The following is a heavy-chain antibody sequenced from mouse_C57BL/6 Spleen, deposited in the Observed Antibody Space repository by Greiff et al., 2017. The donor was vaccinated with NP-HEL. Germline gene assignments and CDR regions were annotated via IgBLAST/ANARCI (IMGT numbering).Heavy chain of an antibody. CDR1: GYSITSGYD. J-gene: IGHJ1*03. Sequence: EVKLQESGPGMVKPSQSLSLTCTVTGYSITSGYDWHWIRHFPGNKLEWMGYISYSGSTNYNPSLKSRISITHDTSKNHFFLKLNSVTTEDTATYYCASTTVVAGNWYFDVWGTGTTVTVSS. V-gene: IGHV3-1*01. CDR2: ISYSGST. CDR3: ASTTVVAGNWYFDV. D-gene: IGHD1-1*01.